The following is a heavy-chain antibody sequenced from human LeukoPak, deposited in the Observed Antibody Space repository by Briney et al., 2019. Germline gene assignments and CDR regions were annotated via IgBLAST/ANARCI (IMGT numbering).Heavy chain of an antibody. J-gene: IGHJ4*02. CDR3: AKTVRYSSSWYVGPLGYFDY. CDR2: ISGSGGST. Sequence: GGSLRLSCAASGFTFSSYAMSWVRQAPGKGLEWVSAISGSGGSTYYADSVKGRFTISRDNSKNTLYLQMNSLRAEDTAVYYCAKTVRYSSSWYVGPLGYFDYWGQGTLVPSPQ. D-gene: IGHD6-13*01. V-gene: IGHV3-23*01. CDR1: GFTFSSYA.